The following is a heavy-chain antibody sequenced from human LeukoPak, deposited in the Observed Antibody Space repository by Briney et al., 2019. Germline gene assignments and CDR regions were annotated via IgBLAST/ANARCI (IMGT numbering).Heavy chain of an antibody. CDR1: GGSISSSSYY. J-gene: IGHJ6*03. Sequence: SETLSLTCTVSGGSISSSSYYWGWIRQPPGRGLEWIGSIYYSGSTYYNPSLKSRVTISVDTSKNQFSLKLSSVTAADTAVYYCARQRRGGPMVYAIWGGDYMDVWGKGTTVTVSS. CDR3: ARQRRGGPMVYAIWGGDYMDV. V-gene: IGHV4-39*01. CDR2: IYYSGST. D-gene: IGHD2-8*01.